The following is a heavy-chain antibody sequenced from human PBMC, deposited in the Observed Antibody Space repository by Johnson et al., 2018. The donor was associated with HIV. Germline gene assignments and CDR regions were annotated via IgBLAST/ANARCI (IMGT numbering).Heavy chain of an antibody. CDR2: LYSAGSA. Sequence: VQLVESGGGLVRPGGSLRLSCAASGFAVSSNYMNWVRQTPGKGLEWVSILYSAGSAYYADYVKGRFTISRDNSKNTLYLQMNSLRPEDTAVYYCARAPPYYGGYSVSDAFDIWGQGTMVTVSS. CDR1: GFAVSSNY. D-gene: IGHD3-22*01. CDR3: ARAPPYYGGYSVSDAFDI. J-gene: IGHJ3*02. V-gene: IGHV3-66*02.